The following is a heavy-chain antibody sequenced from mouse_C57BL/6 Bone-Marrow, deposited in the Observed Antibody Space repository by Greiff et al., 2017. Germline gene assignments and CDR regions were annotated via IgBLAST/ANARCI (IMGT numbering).Heavy chain of an antibody. V-gene: IGHV1-26*01. CDR3: ARRENGSSPFFAY. J-gene: IGHJ3*01. CDR1: GYTFTDYY. Sequence: VQLQQSGPELVKPGASVKISCKASGYTFTDYYMNWVKQSHGKSLEWIGDINPNNGGTSYNQKFKGKATLTVDKSSSTAYMELRRLTSEDSAVYYCARRENGSSPFFAYWGQGTLVTVSA. D-gene: IGHD1-1*01. CDR2: INPNNGGT.